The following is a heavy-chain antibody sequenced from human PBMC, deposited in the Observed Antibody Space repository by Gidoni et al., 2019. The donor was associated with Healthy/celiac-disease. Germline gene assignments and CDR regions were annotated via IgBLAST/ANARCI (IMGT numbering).Heavy chain of an antibody. V-gene: IGHV1-3*01. CDR2: INAGNGNT. Sequence: QVQLVQSGAEVKKPGASVKVSCTASGYTFTSYAMHWVRQAPGQRLEWMGWINAGNGNTKYSQKFQGRVTITRDTSASTAYMELSSLRSEDTAVYYCARNPGSRLYYYMDVWGKGTTVTVSS. D-gene: IGHD6-13*01. J-gene: IGHJ6*03. CDR3: ARNPGSRLYYYMDV. CDR1: GYTFTSYA.